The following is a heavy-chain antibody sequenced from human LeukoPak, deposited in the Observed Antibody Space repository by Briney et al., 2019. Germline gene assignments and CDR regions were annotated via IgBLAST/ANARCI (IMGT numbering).Heavy chain of an antibody. J-gene: IGHJ4*02. CDR1: GYTFTSYD. CDR2: LNPNSGNT. CDR3: ARPPSNYYDSTGS. Sequence: ASVKVSCKASGYTFTSYDINWVLQATGQGLEWMGWLNPNSGNTGYAQKFQGRVTMTRNTSISTAYMELSSLTSEDTAVYYCARPPSNYYDSTGSWGQGTLVTVSS. D-gene: IGHD3-22*01. V-gene: IGHV1-8*01.